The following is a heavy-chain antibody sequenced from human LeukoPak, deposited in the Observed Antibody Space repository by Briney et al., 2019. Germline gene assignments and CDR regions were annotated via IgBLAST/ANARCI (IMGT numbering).Heavy chain of an antibody. Sequence: SETLSLTCAVYGGSFSGYYWSWIRQPPGKGLEWIGEINHSGSTNYNPSLKSRVTISVGTSKNQFSLKLSSVTAVDTAVNYCARAPPFYYYYGMDVWGQGTTVTVSS. CDR2: INHSGST. J-gene: IGHJ6*02. CDR3: ARAPPFYYYYGMDV. CDR1: GGSFSGYY. V-gene: IGHV4-34*01.